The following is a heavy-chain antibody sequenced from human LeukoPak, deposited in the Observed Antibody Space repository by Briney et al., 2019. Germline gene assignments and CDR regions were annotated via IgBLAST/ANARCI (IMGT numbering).Heavy chain of an antibody. CDR3: AKSGSSVFWS. V-gene: IGHV3-7*03. Sequence: GGSLRLSCAASGFTFTNHWMSWVRQAPGKGLESVANIKEDGSEKYYVDSVKGRFTVSRDNVKNSLFLQMNSLRVDDTAVYYCAKSGSSVFWSWGQGTLVTVSS. CDR1: GFTFTNHW. CDR2: IKEDGSEK. D-gene: IGHD3-3*02. J-gene: IGHJ5*02.